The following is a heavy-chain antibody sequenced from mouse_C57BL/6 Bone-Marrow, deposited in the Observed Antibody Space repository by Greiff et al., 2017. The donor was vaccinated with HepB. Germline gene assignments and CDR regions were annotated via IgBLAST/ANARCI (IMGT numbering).Heavy chain of an antibody. CDR3: ARGGLIYYDYDGAMDY. D-gene: IGHD2-4*01. CDR1: GYTFTSYG. V-gene: IGHV1-81*01. CDR2: IYPRSGNT. Sequence: VQLQQSGAEPARPGASVKLSCKASGYTFTSYGISWVKQRTGQGLEWIGEIYPRSGNTYYNEKFKGKATLTADKSSSTAYMELRSLTSEDSAVYFCARGGLIYYDYDGAMDYWGQGTSVTVSS. J-gene: IGHJ4*01.